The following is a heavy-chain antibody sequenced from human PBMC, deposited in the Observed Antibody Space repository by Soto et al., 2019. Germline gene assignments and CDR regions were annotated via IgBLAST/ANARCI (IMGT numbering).Heavy chain of an antibody. J-gene: IGHJ6*02. Sequence: ASVKVSCKASGYTFTGYYMHWVRQAPGQGLEWMGWINPNSGGTNYAQKFQGWVTMTRDTSISTAYMELSRLRSDDTAVYYCARNSDCSGGSCYPAEIYGVDVWGQGTTVTVSS. CDR1: GYTFTGYY. D-gene: IGHD2-15*01. CDR3: ARNSDCSGGSCYPAEIYGVDV. CDR2: INPNSGGT. V-gene: IGHV1-2*04.